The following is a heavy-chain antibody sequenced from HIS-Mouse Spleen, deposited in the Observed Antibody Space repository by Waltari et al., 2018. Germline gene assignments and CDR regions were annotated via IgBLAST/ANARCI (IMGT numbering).Heavy chain of an antibody. D-gene: IGHD6-13*01. CDR2: IYYSGST. J-gene: IGHJ4*02. Sequence: QLQLQESGPGLVTPSETLSLTVTVCGGSLRSSTYYRGWFRQPPGKGLEWIGSIYYSGSTYYNPSLKSRVTISVDTSKNQFSLKLSSVTAADTAVYYCARLAAAGTYWGQGTLVTVSS. CDR1: GGSLRSSTYY. CDR3: ARLAAAGTY. V-gene: IGHV4-39*07.